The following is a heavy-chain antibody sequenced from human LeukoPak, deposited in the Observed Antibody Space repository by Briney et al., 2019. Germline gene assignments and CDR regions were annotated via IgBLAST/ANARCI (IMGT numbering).Heavy chain of an antibody. CDR3: ARTYSGWPFDY. Sequence: SETLSLTCAVYGGSFSGYYWSWIRQPPGKGLEWIGEINHSGSTNYNPSLKSRVTISVDTSKNQFSLKLSSVTAADTAVYYCARTYSGWPFDYWGQGTLVTVSS. V-gene: IGHV4-34*01. D-gene: IGHD6-19*01. J-gene: IGHJ4*02. CDR1: GGSFSGYY. CDR2: INHSGST.